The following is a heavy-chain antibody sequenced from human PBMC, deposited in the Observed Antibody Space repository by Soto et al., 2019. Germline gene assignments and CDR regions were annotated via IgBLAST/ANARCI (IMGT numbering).Heavy chain of an antibody. Sequence: GESLKISCKGSGYSFAGYWITWVRQKPGKGLERMGRIDPSDSQTYYSPSFRGHVTISATKSITTVFLQWSSLRASDTAMYYCARQIYDSDTGPNFQYYFDSWGQGAPVTVSS. CDR1: GYSFAGYW. J-gene: IGHJ4*02. CDR3: ARQIYDSDTGPNFQYYFDS. D-gene: IGHD3-22*01. V-gene: IGHV5-10-1*01. CDR2: IDPSDSQT.